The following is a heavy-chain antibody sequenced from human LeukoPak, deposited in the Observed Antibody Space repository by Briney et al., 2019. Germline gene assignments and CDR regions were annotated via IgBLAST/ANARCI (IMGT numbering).Heavy chain of an antibody. V-gene: IGHV1-18*01. CDR1: GYTFTNYD. D-gene: IGHD2-21*01. CDR2: ISAYNGNT. CDR3: ARDRGCGGDCYSFGYNWFDP. J-gene: IGHJ5*02. Sequence: ASVKVSCKASGYTFTNYDINWVRQATGQGLEWMGWISAYNGNTNYAQKLQGRVTMTTDTSTSTAYMELRSLRSDDTAAYYCARDRGCGGDCYSFGYNWFDPWGQGTLVTVSS.